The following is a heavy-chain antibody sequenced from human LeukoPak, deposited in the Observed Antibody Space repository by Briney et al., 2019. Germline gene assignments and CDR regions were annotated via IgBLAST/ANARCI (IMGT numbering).Heavy chain of an antibody. D-gene: IGHD4-17*01. J-gene: IGHJ4*02. CDR3: ARTTVTTWRYYFNY. Sequence: MSSETLSLTCTVSGGSISSYYWSWIRQPPGKGLEWIGYIYYSGSTNYNPSLKSRVSISVDTSKNQFSLRLSSVTAADTAVYYCARTTVTTWRYYFNYWGQGTLVTVSS. V-gene: IGHV4-59*01. CDR1: GGSISSYY. CDR2: IYYSGST.